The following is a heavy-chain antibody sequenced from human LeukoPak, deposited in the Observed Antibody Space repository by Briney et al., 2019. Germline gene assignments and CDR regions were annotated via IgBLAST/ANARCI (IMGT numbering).Heavy chain of an antibody. Sequence: GGSLRLSCAASGFTFSSYAMSWVRQAPGKGLEWVSAISGSGGSTYYADSVKGRFTISRDNSKNTLYLQMNGLRAEDTAVYYCAKSGMWIQLWSSDYWGQGTLVTVSS. CDR2: ISGSGGST. CDR3: AKSGMWIQLWSSDY. V-gene: IGHV3-23*01. CDR1: GFTFSSYA. J-gene: IGHJ4*02. D-gene: IGHD5-18*01.